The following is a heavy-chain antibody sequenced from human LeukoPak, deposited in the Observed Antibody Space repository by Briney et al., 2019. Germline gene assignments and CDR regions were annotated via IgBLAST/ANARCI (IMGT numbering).Heavy chain of an antibody. J-gene: IGHJ4*02. V-gene: IGHV3-23*01. CDR3: AKDYYYDSSGFFDY. Sequence: GGSLRLSCAASGFTFSSYAMSWVRQAQGKGLDWVSAISGSGGSTYYADSVKGRFTISRDNSKNTLYLQMNSLRAEDTAVYYCAKDYYYDSSGFFDYWGQGTLVTVSS. CDR2: ISGSGGST. CDR1: GFTFSSYA. D-gene: IGHD3-22*01.